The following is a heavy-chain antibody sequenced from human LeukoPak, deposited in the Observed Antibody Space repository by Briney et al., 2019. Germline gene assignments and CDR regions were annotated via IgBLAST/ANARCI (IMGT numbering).Heavy chain of an antibody. V-gene: IGHV1-69*13. Sequence: GASVKVSCKASGGTFSSYAISWVRQAPGQGLEWMGGIIPIFGTANYAQKFQGRVTITADESTSTAYMELSSLRSEDTAVYYCTAYCGGDPRGPADYYYYMDVWGKGTTVTISS. CDR3: TAYCGGDPRGPADYYYYMDV. CDR1: GGTFSSYA. D-gene: IGHD2-21*02. J-gene: IGHJ6*03. CDR2: IIPIFGTA.